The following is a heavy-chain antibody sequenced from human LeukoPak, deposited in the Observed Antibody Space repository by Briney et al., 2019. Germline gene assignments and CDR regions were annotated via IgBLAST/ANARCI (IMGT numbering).Heavy chain of an antibody. J-gene: IGHJ4*02. Sequence: QSGGSLRLSCAASGFTFSSYGMHWVRQAPGKGLEWVAFMRYDGSNKYYADSVKGRFTISRDNSKNTLYLQMNSLRAEDTAVYYCAKDPEGSGWNYYFDYWGQGTLVTVSS. D-gene: IGHD6-19*01. CDR1: GFTFSSYG. V-gene: IGHV3-30*02. CDR2: MRYDGSNK. CDR3: AKDPEGSGWNYYFDY.